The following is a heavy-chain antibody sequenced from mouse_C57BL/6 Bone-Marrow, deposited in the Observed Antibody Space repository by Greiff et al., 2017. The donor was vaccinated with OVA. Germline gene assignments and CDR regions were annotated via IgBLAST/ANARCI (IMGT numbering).Heavy chain of an antibody. CDR2: IDPSDSYT. Sequence: QVQLQQPGAELVKPGASVKLSCKASGYTFTSYWMQWVKQRPGQGLEWIGEIDPSDSYTNYNQKFKGKATLTVDKSSSTAYMQLSSLTSEDSAVYYCARERITVVAPYYAMDYWGQGTSVTVSS. V-gene: IGHV1-50*01. J-gene: IGHJ4*01. CDR1: GYTFTSYW. D-gene: IGHD1-1*01. CDR3: ARERITVVAPYYAMDY.